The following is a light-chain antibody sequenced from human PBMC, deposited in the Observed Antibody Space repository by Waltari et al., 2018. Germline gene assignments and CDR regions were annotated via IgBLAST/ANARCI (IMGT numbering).Light chain of an antibody. CDR2: RNN. V-gene: IGLV1-47*01. J-gene: IGLJ2*01. CDR3: AAWDDSLSGPV. Sequence: QSVLTQPPSASGTPGQRVTISCSGSSSTIGSIYVYWYQQLPGTAPKLLIYRNNQRPSGVPDRFSGSKSGTSASLAISGLRSEDEADYYCAAWDDSLSGPVFGGGTKLTVL. CDR1: SSTIGSIY.